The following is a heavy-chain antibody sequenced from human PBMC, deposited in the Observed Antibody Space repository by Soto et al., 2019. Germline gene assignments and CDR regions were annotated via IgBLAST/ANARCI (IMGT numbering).Heavy chain of an antibody. CDR1: GGSISSGGYY. V-gene: IGHV4-31*03. J-gene: IGHJ4*02. CDR2: MYYSGST. Sequence: QVQLQESGPGLVKPSQALSLTCTVSGGSISSGGYYWSWVRQHPGKGLEWIAYMYYSGSTYYNPSLKSRVSVSVDTSKNQFSLKLSSVTAAYTAVYYCARFCGSYLRDWGQGTLVTVSS. CDR3: ARFCGSYLRD. D-gene: IGHD1-26*01.